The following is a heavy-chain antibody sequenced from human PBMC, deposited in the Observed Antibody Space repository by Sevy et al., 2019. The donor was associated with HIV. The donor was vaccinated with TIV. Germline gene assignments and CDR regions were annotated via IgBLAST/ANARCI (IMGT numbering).Heavy chain of an antibody. CDR2: ISGSGGST. J-gene: IGHJ6*02. Sequence: GGSLRLSCAASGFTFSSYAMSWVRQAPGKGLEWVSAISGSGGSTYYADSVKGRFTISRDNSKNKLYLQMNSLRAEDTAVYYCEGSCRSTSCYTGFYYYYGMDVWGQGTTVTVSS. D-gene: IGHD2-2*02. CDR1: GFTFSSYA. V-gene: IGHV3-23*01. CDR3: EGSCRSTSCYTGFYYYYGMDV.